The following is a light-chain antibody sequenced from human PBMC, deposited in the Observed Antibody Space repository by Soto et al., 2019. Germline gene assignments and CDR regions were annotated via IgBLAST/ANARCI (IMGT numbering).Light chain of an antibody. V-gene: IGKV3-15*01. J-gene: IGKJ1*01. CDR1: QSLRSS. Sequence: VMTQSPATLSVSPGERATLSCRASQSLRSSLAWYQQKPGQAPRLLIYGASTRATGIPARFSGSGSGTDFTLTISRLEPEDFAVYYCQQYGSSGTFGQGTK. CDR3: QQYGSSGT. CDR2: GAS.